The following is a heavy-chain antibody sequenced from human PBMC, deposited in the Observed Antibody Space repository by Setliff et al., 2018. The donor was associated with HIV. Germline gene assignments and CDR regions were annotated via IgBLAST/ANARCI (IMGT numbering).Heavy chain of an antibody. V-gene: IGHV4-34*01. D-gene: IGHD6-19*01. J-gene: IGHJ4*02. CDR3: ARGPPGSSIGWYVGY. CDR1: GGSLSDHY. Sequence: PSETLSLTCAVYGGSLSDHYWSWIRQPPGKGLEWIGEINHSGRTNYNPSLKSRVTISVDTSKNQFSLRLSSVIAADTAVYYCARGPPGSSIGWYVGYWGQGTLVTVSS. CDR2: INHSGRT.